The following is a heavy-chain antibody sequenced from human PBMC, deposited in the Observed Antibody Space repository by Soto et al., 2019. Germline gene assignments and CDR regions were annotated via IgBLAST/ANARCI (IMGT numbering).Heavy chain of an antibody. CDR3: AILEYSGNWFDP. D-gene: IGHD6-6*01. CDR1: GGSFSGYY. J-gene: IGHJ5*02. V-gene: IGHV4-34*01. Sequence: SETLSLTCAVYGGSFSGYYWSWIRQPPGKGLEWIGEINHSGSTNYNPSLKSRVTISVDTSKNQFSLKLSSVTAADTAVYYCAILEYSGNWFDPRGQGTLVTVSS. CDR2: INHSGST.